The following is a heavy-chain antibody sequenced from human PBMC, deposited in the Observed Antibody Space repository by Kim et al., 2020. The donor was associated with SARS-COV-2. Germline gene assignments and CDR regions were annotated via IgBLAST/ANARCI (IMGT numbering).Heavy chain of an antibody. D-gene: IGHD3-10*01. Sequence: GGSLRLSCAASGFTFSSYVMNWVRQAPGKGLEWVSVIYSGGTTTYYADSVKGRFTISRDDSKNTVYLQLNGLRVEDTAMYFCAGVGVLTGHDAFDIWGQGTVVTVSS. V-gene: IGHV3-23*03. CDR1: GFTFSSYV. CDR2: IYSGGTTT. CDR3: AGVGVLTGHDAFDI. J-gene: IGHJ3*02.